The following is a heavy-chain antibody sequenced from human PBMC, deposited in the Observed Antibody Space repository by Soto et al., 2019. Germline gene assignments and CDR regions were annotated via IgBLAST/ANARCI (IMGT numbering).Heavy chain of an antibody. Sequence: SETLSLTCSVSGASINRYYWRWIRQSPGKGLEWIGYVFYTGTYNYSPSLKSRVTMSVYTSKNQFSLSLTSVTAADTAMYYCAQGAGDYATTFDYWRQGTLVTVSS. D-gene: IGHD4-17*01. CDR2: VFYTGTY. J-gene: IGHJ4*02. CDR3: AQGAGDYATTFDY. V-gene: IGHV4-59*01. CDR1: GASINRYY.